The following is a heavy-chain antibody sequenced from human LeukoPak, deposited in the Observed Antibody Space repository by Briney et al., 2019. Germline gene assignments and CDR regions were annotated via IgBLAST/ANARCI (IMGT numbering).Heavy chain of an antibody. D-gene: IGHD2-21*02. Sequence: PGGSLRLSCAASGFTFDDYAMHWVRQAPGKSLEWVSGISWNSGSIGYADSVKGRFTISRDNAKNSLYLQMNSLRAEDMALYYCAKDNRAVVTAIFDYWGQGTLVTVSS. CDR2: ISWNSGSI. CDR3: AKDNRAVVTAIFDY. CDR1: GFTFDDYA. J-gene: IGHJ4*02. V-gene: IGHV3-9*03.